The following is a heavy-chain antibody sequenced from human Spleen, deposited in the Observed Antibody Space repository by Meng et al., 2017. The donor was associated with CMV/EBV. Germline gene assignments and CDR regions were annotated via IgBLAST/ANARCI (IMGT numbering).Heavy chain of an antibody. CDR3: ARLPDFYASGSHFDY. V-gene: IGHV4-34*01. CDR1: GGTCGDKC. D-gene: IGHD3-10*01. J-gene: IGHJ4*02. CDR2: INRFGKT. Sequence: GGTCGDKCWGWSRQTAGRGLGLSGDINRFGKTNYNPSLESRVSVSMDTVKTRFSLTMTSVAAADTAVYYGARLPDFYASGSHFDYWGQGTLVTVSS.